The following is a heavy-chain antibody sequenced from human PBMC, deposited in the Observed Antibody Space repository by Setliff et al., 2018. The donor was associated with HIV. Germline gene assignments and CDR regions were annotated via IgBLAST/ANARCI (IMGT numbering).Heavy chain of an antibody. J-gene: IGHJ6*02. CDR3: ARETITMVRGATHQETEYYYYYGMDV. CDR1: GYSIRDNFF. Sequence: KTSETLSLTCAVSGYSIRDNFFWGWVRQPPGKGLESIGRMHTSGNTNYNTSLKSRVTMSVDTSKNQCSLKLSSVTAADTAVYYCARETITMVRGATHQETEYYYYYGMDVWGQGTTVTVSS. D-gene: IGHD3-10*01. CDR2: MHTSGNT. V-gene: IGHV4-4*07.